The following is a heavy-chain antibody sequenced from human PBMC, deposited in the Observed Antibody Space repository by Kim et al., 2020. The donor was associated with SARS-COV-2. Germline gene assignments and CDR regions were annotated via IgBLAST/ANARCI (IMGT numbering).Heavy chain of an antibody. D-gene: IGHD6-13*01. CDR2: ISGSGGST. CDR1: GFTFSSYA. V-gene: IGHV3-23*01. CDR3: AKAGTLMTDYYYYGMDV. Sequence: GGSLRLSCAASGFTFSSYAMSWVRQAPGKGLEWVSAISGSGGSTYYADSVKGRFTISRDNSKNTLYLQMNSLRAEDTAVYYCAKAGTLMTDYYYYGMDVWGQGTTGTVSS. J-gene: IGHJ6*02.